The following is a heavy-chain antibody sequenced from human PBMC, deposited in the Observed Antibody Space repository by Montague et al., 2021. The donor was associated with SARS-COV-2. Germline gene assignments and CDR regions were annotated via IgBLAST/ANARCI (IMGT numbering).Heavy chain of an antibody. Sequence: SLRLSCAASRFTFSSYSMNWVRQAPGKGLEWVSSISSSSSYIYYADSVKGRFTISGDNAKNSLYLQMNSLRAEDTAVYYCARESPYYGSGSEGFDYWGQGTLVTVSS. D-gene: IGHD3-10*01. CDR1: RFTFSSYS. J-gene: IGHJ4*02. V-gene: IGHV3-21*01. CDR2: ISSSSSYI. CDR3: ARESPYYGSGSEGFDY.